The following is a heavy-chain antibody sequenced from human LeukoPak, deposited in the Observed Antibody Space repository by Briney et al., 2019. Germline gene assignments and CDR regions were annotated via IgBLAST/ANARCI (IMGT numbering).Heavy chain of an antibody. D-gene: IGHD4-23*01. CDR1: GFTVSSNY. J-gene: IGHJ4*02. CDR3: ARGSLTTVVPYFDY. Sequence: PGGSLRLSCAASGFTVSSNYMSWVRQAPGKGLEWIGEINHSGSTNYNPSLKSRVTISVDTSKNQFSLKLSSVTAADTAVYYCARGSLTTVVPYFDYWGQGTLVTVSS. V-gene: IGHV4-34*01. CDR2: INHSGST.